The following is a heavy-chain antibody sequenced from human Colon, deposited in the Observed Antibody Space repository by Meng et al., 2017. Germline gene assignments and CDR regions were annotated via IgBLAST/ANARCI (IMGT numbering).Heavy chain of an antibody. Sequence: QVPAPVSGPGLVSPSETLSLTCNFSGGSVSSGDYYWSWIRQPPGKGLEWLWYIYYTGNTNYNPSLKNRVSISLDTSNNQFSLKLTSMTAADAAIYYCARVNGDFDEAWFDPWGQGTLVTVSS. D-gene: IGHD2-21*02. CDR1: GGSVSSGDYY. CDR3: ARVNGDFDEAWFDP. CDR2: IYYTGNT. J-gene: IGHJ5*02. V-gene: IGHV4-61*08.